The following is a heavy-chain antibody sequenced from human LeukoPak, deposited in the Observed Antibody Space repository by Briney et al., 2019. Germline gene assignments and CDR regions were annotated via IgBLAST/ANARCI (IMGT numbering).Heavy chain of an antibody. CDR1: GGSISSYY. J-gene: IGHJ4*02. CDR3: ARAGYFDWLFIDY. D-gene: IGHD3-9*01. CDR2: IYYSGGT. V-gene: IGHV4-59*01. Sequence: SETLSLTCTVSGGSISSYYWSWIRQPPGKGLEWIGYIYYSGGTNYNPSLKSRVTISVDTSKNQFSLKLSSVTAADTAVYYCARAGYFDWLFIDYWGQGTLVTVSS.